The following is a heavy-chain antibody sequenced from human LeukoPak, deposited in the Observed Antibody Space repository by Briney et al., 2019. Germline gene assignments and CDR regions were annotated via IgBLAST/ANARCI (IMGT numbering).Heavy chain of an antibody. CDR1: GGTFSSYA. CDR2: IIPILGIA. D-gene: IGHD3-10*01. CDR3: ARNTYGSGSYYKDYYYYYYMDV. V-gene: IGHV1-69*04. J-gene: IGHJ6*03. Sequence: GASVKVSCKASGGTFSSYAISWVRQAPGQGLEWMGRIIPILGIANYAQKFQGRVTITADESTSTAYMELSSLRSEDTAVYYCARNTYGSGSYYKDYYYYYYMDVWGKGTTVTVSS.